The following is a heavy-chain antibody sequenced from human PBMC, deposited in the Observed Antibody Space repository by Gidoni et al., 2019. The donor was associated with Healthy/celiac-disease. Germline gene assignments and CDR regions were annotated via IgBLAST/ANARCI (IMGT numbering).Heavy chain of an antibody. CDR1: AFPFSSYA. D-gene: IGHD6-13*01. CDR3: AKDLVAAGEDAFDI. Sequence: EVQLLESGGGLVQPGGSLRLPCAASAFPFSSYAMSWVRQAHGKGLEWVSAISGSGGSTYYADSVKGRFTISRDNSKNTLYLQMNSLRAEDTAVYYCAKDLVAAGEDAFDIWGQGTMVTVSS. CDR2: ISGSGGST. J-gene: IGHJ3*02. V-gene: IGHV3-23*01.